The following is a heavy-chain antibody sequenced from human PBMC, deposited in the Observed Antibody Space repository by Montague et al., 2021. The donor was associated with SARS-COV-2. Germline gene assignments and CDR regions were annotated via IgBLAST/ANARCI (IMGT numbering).Heavy chain of an antibody. CDR3: ARDFGILTGTAPGDY. J-gene: IGHJ4*02. D-gene: IGHD3-9*01. Sequence: SLRLSCAASGFTFSSYGMHWVRQAPGKGLEWVAVIWYDGSNKYYADYVKGRFTISRDNSKNTLYMQMNSLRAEDTAVYYCARDFGILTGTAPGDYWGQGTLVTVSS. CDR1: GFTFSSYG. V-gene: IGHV3-33*01. CDR2: IWYDGSNK.